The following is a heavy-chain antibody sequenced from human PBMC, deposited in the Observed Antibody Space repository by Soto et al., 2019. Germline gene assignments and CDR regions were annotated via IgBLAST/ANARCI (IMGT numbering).Heavy chain of an antibody. J-gene: IGHJ6*02. CDR3: ARDPGSGSNYYYGMDV. CDR1: GGSISSGGYY. V-gene: IGHV4-31*03. CDR2: LYYSGST. D-gene: IGHD3-10*01. Sequence: QVQLQESGPGLVKPSQTLSLTCTVSGGSISSGGYYWSWIRQHPGKGLEWIGYLYYSGSTYYNPSLKSRVTMSVDTSKNQFSLKLSSVTAADTDVYYCARDPGSGSNYYYGMDVWGQGTTVTVSS.